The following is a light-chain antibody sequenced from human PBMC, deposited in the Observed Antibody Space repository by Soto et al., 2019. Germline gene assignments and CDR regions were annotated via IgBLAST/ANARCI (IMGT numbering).Light chain of an antibody. Sequence: QSALTQPASVSGSPGQSITISCTGSTSDVGAYNYVSWYKHHPGQAPQLMINEVSNRPSGVSNRFSGSKSGNTASLTISGLQADDEGDYYCSSKTSSSSPFVFGTGTKLTVL. J-gene: IGLJ1*01. CDR1: TSDVGAYNY. CDR3: SSKTSSSSPFV. V-gene: IGLV2-14*01. CDR2: EVS.